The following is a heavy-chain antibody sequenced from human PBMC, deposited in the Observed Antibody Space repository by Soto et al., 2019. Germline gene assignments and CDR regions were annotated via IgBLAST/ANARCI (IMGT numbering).Heavy chain of an antibody. J-gene: IGHJ4*02. V-gene: IGHV1-18*01. CDR2: ISAYNGNT. CDR3: ARYRDCSSTSCYLEFDY. CDR1: GYTFTSYG. Sequence: ASVKVSCKASGYTFTSYGISWVRQAPGQGLEWMGWISAYNGNTNYAQKLQGRVTMTTDTSTSTAYMELRSPRSDDTAVYYCARYRDCSSTSCYLEFDYWGQGTLVTVSS. D-gene: IGHD2-2*01.